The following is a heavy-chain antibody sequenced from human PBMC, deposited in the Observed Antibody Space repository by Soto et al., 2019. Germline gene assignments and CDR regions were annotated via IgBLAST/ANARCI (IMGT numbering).Heavy chain of an antibody. D-gene: IGHD1-1*01. CDR1: GFTISSNA. CDR3: AKDKPGTTYFHY. Sequence: GGSLRLSCAASGFTISSNAMYWVRQAPGKGLEWVSEISDRGDTTHYADSVKGRFTISRDTSKNTLYLQLNTLRADDTAVYYCAKDKPGTTYFHYSGPGALVTVSS. J-gene: IGHJ4*02. V-gene: IGHV3-23*01. CDR2: ISDRGDTT.